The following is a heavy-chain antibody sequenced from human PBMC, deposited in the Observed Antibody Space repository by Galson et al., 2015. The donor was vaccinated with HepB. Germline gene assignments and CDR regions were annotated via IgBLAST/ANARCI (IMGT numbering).Heavy chain of an antibody. CDR3: ARLGGPMGVPPYYCYGMDV. CDR1: GYSFTSYW. J-gene: IGHJ6*02. V-gene: IGHV5-10-1*01. Sequence: QSGAEVKKPGESLRISCKGSGYSFTSYWISWVRQMPGKGLEWMGRIDPSDSYTNYSPSFQGHVTISADKSISTAYLQWSSLKASDTAMYYCARLGGPMGVPPYYCYGMDVWGQGTTVTVSS. D-gene: IGHD3-16*01. CDR2: IDPSDSYT.